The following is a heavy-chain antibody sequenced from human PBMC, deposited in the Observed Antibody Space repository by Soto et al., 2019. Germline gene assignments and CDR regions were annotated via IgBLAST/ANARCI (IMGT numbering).Heavy chain of an antibody. Sequence: SETLSLTCTVTCDSVNSYCWSCMRQPPGKGLECMVYVYYSGSTNYNPSLKSRVTISVDTSKNKISLRLKSVTAADTAVYYGARAETSGIHYFDYWGQGSMVTLSS. J-gene: IGHJ4*02. D-gene: IGHD6-13*01. CDR2: VYYSGST. CDR3: ARAETSGIHYFDY. CDR1: CDSVNSYC. V-gene: IGHV4-59*02.